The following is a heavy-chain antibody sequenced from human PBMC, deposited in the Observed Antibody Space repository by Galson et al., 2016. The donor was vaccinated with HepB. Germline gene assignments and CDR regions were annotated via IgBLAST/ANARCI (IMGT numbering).Heavy chain of an antibody. V-gene: IGHV4-31*03. Sequence: TLSLTCTVSGGSIGSGSYSWSWIRQHPGKGLEWIGYISYSGGTYYNPSLKSRVTLSVDKAKNQFALKLSSVTAADTAVYYCAGGMVRGVTRFDYWGQGTLVTVSS. CDR1: GGSIGSGSYS. CDR3: AGGMVRGVTRFDY. CDR2: ISYSGGT. D-gene: IGHD3-10*01. J-gene: IGHJ4*02.